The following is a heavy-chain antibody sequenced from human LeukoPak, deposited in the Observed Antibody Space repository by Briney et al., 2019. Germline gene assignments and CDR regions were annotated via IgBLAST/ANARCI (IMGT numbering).Heavy chain of an antibody. CDR2: MNPNSGNT. V-gene: IGHV1-8*01. D-gene: IGHD6-19*01. Sequence: GASVKVSCKASGYTFTTYDINWVRQATGQGLEWMGWMNPNSGNTGYTQKFQGRVTMTRNTSISTAYMELSSLRSEDTAVYYCARGRGSGHKENWFNPWGQGTLVTVSS. CDR1: GYTFTTYD. CDR3: ARGRGSGHKENWFNP. J-gene: IGHJ5*02.